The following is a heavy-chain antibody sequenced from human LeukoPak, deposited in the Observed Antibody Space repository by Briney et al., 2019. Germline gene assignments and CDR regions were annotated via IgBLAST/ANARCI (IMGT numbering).Heavy chain of an antibody. Sequence: SETLSLTCAVSGGSISSSNWWSWVRQPPGKGLEWIGEIYHSGSTNYNPSLKSRVTISVDKSKNQFSLKLSSVTAADTAAYYCARALPEGYSSSWYPSWFDPWGQGTLVTVSS. J-gene: IGHJ5*02. CDR1: GGSISSSNW. CDR3: ARALPEGYSSSWYPSWFDP. CDR2: IYHSGST. V-gene: IGHV4-4*02. D-gene: IGHD6-13*01.